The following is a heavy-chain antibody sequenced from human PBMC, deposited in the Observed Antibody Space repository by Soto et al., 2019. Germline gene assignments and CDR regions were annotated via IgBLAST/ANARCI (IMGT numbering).Heavy chain of an antibody. CDR3: ARDQMTTFPSPIDY. J-gene: IGHJ4*02. CDR1: GYTFTSYG. V-gene: IGHV1-18*01. Sequence: QVQLVQSGAEVKKPGASVKVSCKASGYTFTSYGISWVRQAPGQGLEWMGWISAYNGNINYVQKLQGRVTMTTDTSTSTAYMELRSLRSDDTAVYFCARDQMTTFPSPIDYWGPGTLVTVSS. CDR2: ISAYNGNI. D-gene: IGHD3-16*01.